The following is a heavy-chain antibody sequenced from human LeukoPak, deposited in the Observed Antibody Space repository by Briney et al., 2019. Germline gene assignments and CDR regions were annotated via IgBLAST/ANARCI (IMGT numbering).Heavy chain of an antibody. D-gene: IGHD6-19*01. CDR3: ARERAVAGTNWFDP. Sequence: GGSLRLSCAAPGFTFSSYGMHWVRQAPGKGLEWVAVIWYDGSNKYYADSVKGRFTISRDNSKNTLYLQMNSLRAEDTAVYYCARERAVAGTNWFDPWGQGTLVTVSS. J-gene: IGHJ5*02. CDR2: IWYDGSNK. CDR1: GFTFSSYG. V-gene: IGHV3-33*01.